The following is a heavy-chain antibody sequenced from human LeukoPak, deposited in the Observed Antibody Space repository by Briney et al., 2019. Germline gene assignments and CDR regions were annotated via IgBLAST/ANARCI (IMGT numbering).Heavy chain of an antibody. CDR3: TVHLRNNWFDP. Sequence: MTGGSLRLSCAASGFTFSNAWMSWVRQAPGKGPEWVGRSKSRADGGAMDYAAPVKGRFTISRDDSKNTLSLQMNSLETEDTAVYYCTVHLRNNWFDPWGQGTLVTVSS. V-gene: IGHV3-15*01. J-gene: IGHJ5*02. CDR2: SKSRADGGAM. CDR1: GFTFSNAW.